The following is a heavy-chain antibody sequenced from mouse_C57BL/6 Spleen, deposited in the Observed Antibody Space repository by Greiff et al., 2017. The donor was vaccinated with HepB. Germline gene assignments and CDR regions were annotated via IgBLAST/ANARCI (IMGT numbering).Heavy chain of an antibody. V-gene: IGHV1-82*01. CDR3: ARCVITTVVATEYFDV. CDR1: GYAFSSSW. D-gene: IGHD1-1*01. J-gene: IGHJ1*03. CDR2: IYPGDGDT. Sequence: VMLVESGPELVKPGASVKISCKASGYAFSSSWMNWVKQRPGKGLEWIGRIYPGDGDTNYNGKFKGKATLTADKSSSTAYMQLSSLTSEDSAVYFCARCVITTVVATEYFDVWGTGTTVTVSS.